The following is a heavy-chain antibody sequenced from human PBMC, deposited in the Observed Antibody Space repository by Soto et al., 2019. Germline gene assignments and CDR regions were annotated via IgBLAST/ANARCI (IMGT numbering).Heavy chain of an antibody. J-gene: IGHJ4*02. CDR1: GGSISSGDYY. D-gene: IGHD6-19*01. Sequence: SETLSLTCTVSGGSISSGDYYWSWIRQPPGKGLEWIGYIYYSGSTYYNPSLKSRVTISVDTSKNQFSLKLSSVTAADTAVYYCARAPFAPYSSGWNYYFDYWGPGTLVTVS. CDR2: IYYSGST. CDR3: ARAPFAPYSSGWNYYFDY. V-gene: IGHV4-30-4*01.